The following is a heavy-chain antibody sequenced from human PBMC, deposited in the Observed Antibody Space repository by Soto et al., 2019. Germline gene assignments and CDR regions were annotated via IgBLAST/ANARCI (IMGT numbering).Heavy chain of an antibody. V-gene: IGHV4-59*01. CDR3: ARRYGYCFDY. D-gene: IGHD2-2*03. CDR1: GGSISRYY. Sequence: SETLSLTFTVSGGSISRYYWSWIRPPPGKGLEWVAYIYYSGSTNYNPSLKSRVTISVDKSKNQFSLKLRSVTAADTAVYYCARRYGYCFDYWGQGTLVTVSS. CDR2: IYYSGST. J-gene: IGHJ4*02.